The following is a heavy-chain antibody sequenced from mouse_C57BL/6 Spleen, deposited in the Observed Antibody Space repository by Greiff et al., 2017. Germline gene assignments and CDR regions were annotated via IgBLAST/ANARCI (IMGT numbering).Heavy chain of an antibody. V-gene: IGHV5-9-1*02. J-gene: IGHJ4*01. D-gene: IGHD1-1*01. CDR3: TRDYYGSTLYYYAMDY. CDR2: ISSGGDYI. Sequence: EVQGVESGEGLVKPGGSLKLSCAASGFTFSSYAMSWVRQTPEKRLEWVAYISSGGDYIYYADTVKGRFTISRDNARNTLYLQMSSLKSEDTAMYYCTRDYYGSTLYYYAMDYWGQGTSVTVSS. CDR1: GFTFSSYA.